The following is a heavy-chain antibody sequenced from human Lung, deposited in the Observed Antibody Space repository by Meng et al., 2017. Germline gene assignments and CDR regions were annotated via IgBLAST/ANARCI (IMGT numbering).Heavy chain of an antibody. CDR1: GYIFPDYW. V-gene: IGHV1-2*02. CDR2: INPKRGDT. CDR3: ARDEDISAAGKLFGDY. J-gene: IGHJ4*02. Sequence: VQEVQAGAEVKQPGASVKVSCKASGYIFPDYWQHWVRRAPGQGLEWMGRINPKRGDTNYAQRFQGRVTMTGETSISTAYMELRGLRTDDTAMYYCARDEDISAAGKLFGDYWGQETLVTVSS. D-gene: IGHD6-13*01.